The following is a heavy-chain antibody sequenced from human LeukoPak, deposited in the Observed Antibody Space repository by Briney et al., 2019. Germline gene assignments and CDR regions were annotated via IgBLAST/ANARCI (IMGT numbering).Heavy chain of an antibody. V-gene: IGHV1-46*01. D-gene: IGHD4-11*01. Sequence: ASVKVSCKASGYTFTSYYMHWVRQAPGQGLEWMGIINPGGGSTSYAQKFQGRVTMTRDMSTSTVYMELSSLRSEDTAVYYCAIVPFYSNSYDYWGQGTLVTVSS. CDR1: GYTFTSYY. J-gene: IGHJ4*02. CDR3: AIVPFYSNSYDY. CDR2: INPGGGST.